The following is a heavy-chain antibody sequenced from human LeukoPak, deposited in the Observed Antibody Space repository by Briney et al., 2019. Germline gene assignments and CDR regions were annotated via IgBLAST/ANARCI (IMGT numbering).Heavy chain of an antibody. CDR3: AKPAYYSDSGSFPTQYYFDY. Sequence: PGGSLRLSCAASGFTFSSYAMHWVRQAPGKGLEWVAVISYDGSNKYYADSVKGRFTISRDNSKNTLYLQMSSLRADDTALFYCAKPAYYSDSGSFPTQYYFDYWGQGTLVTVSS. J-gene: IGHJ4*02. CDR2: ISYDGSNK. CDR1: GFTFSSYA. D-gene: IGHD3-10*01. V-gene: IGHV3-30*04.